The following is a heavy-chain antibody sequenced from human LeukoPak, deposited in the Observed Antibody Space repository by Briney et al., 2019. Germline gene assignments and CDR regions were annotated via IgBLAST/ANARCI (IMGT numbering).Heavy chain of an antibody. CDR1: GYTFTSYG. V-gene: IGHV1-18*01. CDR3: ARGDRYSSSWYCDY. D-gene: IGHD6-13*01. Sequence: ASVKVSCKASGYTFTSYGISWVRQAPGQGLEWMGWISAYNGNTNNAHKLQGRVTMTTDTSTSTAYMELRSRRSDDTSVYYCARGDRYSSSWYCDYWGQGTLVTVSS. J-gene: IGHJ4*02. CDR2: ISAYNGNT.